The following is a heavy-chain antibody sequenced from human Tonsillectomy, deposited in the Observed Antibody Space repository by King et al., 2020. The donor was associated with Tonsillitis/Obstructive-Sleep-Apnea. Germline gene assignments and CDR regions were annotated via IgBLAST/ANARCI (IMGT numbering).Heavy chain of an antibody. V-gene: IGHV5-51*01. CDR3: ARGDSSSWFNDY. J-gene: IGHJ4*02. CDR2: IYPGDSVT. Sequence: EVQLVESGAEVKKPGESLKISCKGSGYSFTSYWIGWVRQMPGKGLEWMGIIYPGDSVTRYSPSFKGQVTIPSDKSISTAYLQWSSLKAPDTAMYYCARGDSSSWFNDYWGQGTLVTVSS. D-gene: IGHD6-13*01. CDR1: GYSFTSYW.